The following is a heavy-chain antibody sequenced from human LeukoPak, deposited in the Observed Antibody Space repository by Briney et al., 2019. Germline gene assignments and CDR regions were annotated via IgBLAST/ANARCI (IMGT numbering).Heavy chain of an antibody. D-gene: IGHD1-26*01. J-gene: IGHJ4*02. CDR1: GFTFNGYA. V-gene: IGHV3-23*01. CDR2: IIDSGIST. CDR3: AKGSRGNYDY. Sequence: PGGSLRLSCAASGFTFNGYAMTWVRQAPEKGLEWVSSIIDSGISTYYGDSVKGRFTISRDNSKNTLYLQMNSLRAEDTAIYYCAKGSRGNYDYWGQGTLVTVSS.